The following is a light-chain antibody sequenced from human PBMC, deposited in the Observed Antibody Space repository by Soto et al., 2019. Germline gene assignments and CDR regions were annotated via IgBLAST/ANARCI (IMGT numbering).Light chain of an antibody. CDR1: QSVSSN. CDR3: QQYNNWPPWT. Sequence: EIVITPSPATLSVSPGERATLSCQASQSVSSNLAWYQQKPGQAPRLLIYGASTRATGIPARFSGSGSGTEFTLTISSLQSEDFAVYYCQQYNNWPPWTFGQGTKVDIK. V-gene: IGKV3-15*01. CDR2: GAS. J-gene: IGKJ1*01.